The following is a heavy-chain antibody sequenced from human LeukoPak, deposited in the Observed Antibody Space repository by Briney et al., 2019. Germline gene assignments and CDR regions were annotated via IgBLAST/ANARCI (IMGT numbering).Heavy chain of an antibody. J-gene: IGHJ5*02. V-gene: IGHV4-59*01. Sequence: SETLSLTCTVSGGSISSYYWSWLRQPPGKGLEWIGYIYYSGSTNYNPSLKSRVTISVDTSKNQFSLKLSSVTAADTAVYYCAKLSKIFGVVPLMGWFDPWGQGTLVTVSS. CDR1: GGSISSYY. D-gene: IGHD3-3*01. CDR2: IYYSGST. CDR3: AKLSKIFGVVPLMGWFDP.